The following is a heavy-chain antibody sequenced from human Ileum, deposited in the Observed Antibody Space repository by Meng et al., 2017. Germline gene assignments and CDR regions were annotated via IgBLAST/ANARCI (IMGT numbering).Heavy chain of an antibody. D-gene: IGHD6-13*01. J-gene: IGHJ4*02. CDR2: MSYSGST. CDR3: ARDHYNISWFKY. CDR1: VGSLSSRIYY. Sequence: QLQLQKSAPGLVMPWEPLSLTCTGSVGSLSSRIYYWGWIRQPPGKGLEWIGTMSYSGSTYYTPSLKSRVTISVDTSKNQFSLKLTSVTAADTAVYYCARDHYNISWFKYWGQGALVTVSS. V-gene: IGHV4-39*07.